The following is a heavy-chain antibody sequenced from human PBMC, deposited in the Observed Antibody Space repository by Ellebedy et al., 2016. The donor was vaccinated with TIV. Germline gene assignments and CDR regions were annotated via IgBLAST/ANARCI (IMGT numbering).Heavy chain of an antibody. CDR3: ATDGSYGDYLSPTHAFEN. CDR2: MRQDGGDK. J-gene: IGHJ3*02. V-gene: IGHV3-7*01. D-gene: IGHD4-17*01. Sequence: GESLKISCVGSGFSFRSYWMSWVRQAPGKGLEWVANMRQDGGDKYYVDSVKGRFTISRDNAKSSLYLQMNSVRAEDTAVYYCATDGSYGDYLSPTHAFENWGQGTMVIVSS. CDR1: GFSFRSYW.